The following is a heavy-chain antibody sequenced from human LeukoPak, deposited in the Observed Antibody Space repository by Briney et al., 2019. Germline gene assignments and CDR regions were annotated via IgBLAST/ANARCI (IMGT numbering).Heavy chain of an antibody. CDR3: ARHSEHGSGWSFNWFDP. CDR2: IYYSGST. J-gene: IGHJ5*02. V-gene: IGHV4-59*08. CDR1: GGSTSSYN. D-gene: IGHD6-19*01. Sequence: SETLSLTCTVSGGSTSSYNWSCIRQPPGKGLEWIGYIYYSGSTNYNPSLQSRVTISVDTSKNQFSLKLSSVTAADTAVYYCARHSEHGSGWSFNWFDPWSQGTLVTVSS.